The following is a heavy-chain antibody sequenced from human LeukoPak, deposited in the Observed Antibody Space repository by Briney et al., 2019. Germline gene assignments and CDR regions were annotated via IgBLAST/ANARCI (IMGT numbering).Heavy chain of an antibody. V-gene: IGHV3-9*01. Sequence: GGSLRLSCAASGFTFDDYAMHWVRQAPGKGLEWVSGISWNSGSIGYADSVKGRFTISRDNAKNSLYLQMNSLRAEDTAVYYCASYYYGSGTSLGYWGQGTLVTVSS. D-gene: IGHD3-10*01. CDR2: ISWNSGSI. CDR1: GFTFDDYA. J-gene: IGHJ4*02. CDR3: ASYYYGSGTSLGY.